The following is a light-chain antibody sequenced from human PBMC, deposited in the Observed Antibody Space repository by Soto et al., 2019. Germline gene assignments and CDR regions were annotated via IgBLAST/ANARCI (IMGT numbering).Light chain of an antibody. CDR3: CSYTTSSTYV. CDR2: DVI. V-gene: IGLV2-8*01. J-gene: IGLJ1*01. Sequence: QSALTQPPSASGSPGQTVAISCTGTSSDVGAYNYVSWYQQHPGKAPKLMIYDVIERPSGVPARFSGSKSGNAASLTVSGLQPDDEADEYCCSYTTSSTYVFGTGTNVTVL. CDR1: SSDVGAYNY.